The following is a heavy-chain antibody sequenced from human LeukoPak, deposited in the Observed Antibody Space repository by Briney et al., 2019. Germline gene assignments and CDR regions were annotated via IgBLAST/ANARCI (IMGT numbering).Heavy chain of an antibody. V-gene: IGHV3-23*01. CDR1: GFTFSTYA. D-gene: IGHD6-13*01. J-gene: IGHJ4*02. CDR3: AKGGSGIAQAADFDY. CDR2: ISSSGFST. Sequence: PGGSLRLSCAASGFTFSTYAMNWVRQAPGKGLEWVSAISSSGFSTYYTDSVRGRFTISRDNSRNTLVLQMSGLRAEDMAVYYCAKGGSGIAQAADFDYWGQGTLVTVSS.